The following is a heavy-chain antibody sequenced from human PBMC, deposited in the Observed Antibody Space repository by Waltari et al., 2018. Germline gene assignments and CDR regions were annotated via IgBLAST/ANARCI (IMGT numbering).Heavy chain of an antibody. CDR3: AVGRGIFDI. Sequence: LQLQESGPGLVKPSETLSLTCTVSPGSITTYGYYWGWIRQPPGKGVEWIGSIYYSGIPYYDPSLGSRVIISIDTSESRISLRLNSVTAADTAVYYCAVGRGIFDIWGQGTVVTVSS. J-gene: IGHJ3*02. CDR2: IYYSGIP. CDR1: PGSITTYGYY. V-gene: IGHV4-39*01. D-gene: IGHD6-13*01.